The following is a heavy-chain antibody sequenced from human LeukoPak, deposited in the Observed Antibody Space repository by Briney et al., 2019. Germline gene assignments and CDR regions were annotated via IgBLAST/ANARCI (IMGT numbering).Heavy chain of an antibody. D-gene: IGHD3-10*01. Sequence: SETLSLTCTVSGGSISSGGYYWSWIRQHPGKGLEWIGYIYYSGSTYYNPSLKSRVTISVDTSKNQFSLKLSSVTAADTAVYYCARDTRRGVRGVNYFDYWGQGTLVTVSS. CDR2: IYYSGST. J-gene: IGHJ4*02. CDR3: ARDTRRGVRGVNYFDY. CDR1: GGSISSGGYY. V-gene: IGHV4-31*03.